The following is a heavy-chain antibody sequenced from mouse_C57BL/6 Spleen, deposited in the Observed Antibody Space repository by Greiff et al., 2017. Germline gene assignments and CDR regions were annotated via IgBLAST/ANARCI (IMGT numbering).Heavy chain of an antibody. D-gene: IGHD2-2*01. V-gene: IGHV1-69*01. Sequence: QVQLQQPGAELVMPGASVKLSCKASGYTFTSYWMHWVKQRPGQGLEWIGEIDPSASYTNYNQKFKGKSTMTVDKSSSTAYMQLSSLTSEDSAVYYCARWGGNDPLAYWGQGTLVTVSA. CDR3: ARWGGNDPLAY. J-gene: IGHJ3*01. CDR2: IDPSASYT. CDR1: GYTFTSYW.